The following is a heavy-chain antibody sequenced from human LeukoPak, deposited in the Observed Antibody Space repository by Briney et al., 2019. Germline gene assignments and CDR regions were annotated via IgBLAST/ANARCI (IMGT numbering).Heavy chain of an antibody. CDR1: GASVNSGGYY. D-gene: IGHD2-15*01. J-gene: IGHJ5*02. CDR3: AREGACSGGSCYSYGWFDP. Sequence: SETLSLTCNVSGASVNSGGYYWTWIRQPPGKGLEWIGYMDYSGTTNYNPSLKSRVTISLDTSKNQFSLKLSSVTAADTAMYYCAREGACSGGSCYSYGWFDPWGQGTLVIASS. CDR2: MDYSGTT. V-gene: IGHV4-61*08.